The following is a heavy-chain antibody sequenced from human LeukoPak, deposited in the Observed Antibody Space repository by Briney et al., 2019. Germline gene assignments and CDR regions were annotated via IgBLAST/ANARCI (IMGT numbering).Heavy chain of an antibody. CDR2: IRSKANNFAT. CDR3: LTRYQISGNYYEY. D-gene: IGHD1-26*01. Sequence: HPGGSLRLSCAASGFTFSGSAMHWVRQASGKGLEWVGRIRSKANNFATTYTASVKGRFTISRDDSKNTAYLQMNSLKTEDTAVYYCLTRYQISGNYYEYWGQGTLVTVSS. V-gene: IGHV3-73*01. J-gene: IGHJ4*02. CDR1: GFTFSGSA.